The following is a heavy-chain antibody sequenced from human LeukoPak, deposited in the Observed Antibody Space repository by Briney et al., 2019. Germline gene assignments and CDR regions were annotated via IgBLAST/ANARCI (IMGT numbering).Heavy chain of an antibody. CDR2: ISYDGSNK. J-gene: IGHJ4*02. CDR3: AKTGDAAAGTD. D-gene: IGHD6-13*01. CDR1: GSTFSSYG. Sequence: GGSLRLSCAASGSTFSSYGMHWVRQAPGKGLEWVAVISYDGSNKYYADSVKGRFTISRDNSKNTLYLQMNSLRAEDTAVYYCAKTGDAAAGTDWGQGTLVTVSS. V-gene: IGHV3-30*18.